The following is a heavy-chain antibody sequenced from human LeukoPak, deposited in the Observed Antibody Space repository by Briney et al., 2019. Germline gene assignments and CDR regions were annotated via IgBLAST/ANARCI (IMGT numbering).Heavy chain of an antibody. CDR2: ISANGGFI. CDR3: TKEVQRWHSYFYRPSYALDI. D-gene: IGHD3-22*01. CDR1: GFNFDDYA. Sequence: GGSLRLACAVSGFNFDDYAIHWVRQGPGKGLEWVAGISANGGFISYGESVKGRFTISRDNPRNSVFLQMNFLRAEDMAMYFCTKEVQRWHSYFYRPSYALDIWGQGTMVSVSS. J-gene: IGHJ3*02. V-gene: IGHV3-9*03.